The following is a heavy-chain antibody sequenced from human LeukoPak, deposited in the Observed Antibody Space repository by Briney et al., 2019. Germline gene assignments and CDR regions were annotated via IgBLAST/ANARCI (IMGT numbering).Heavy chain of an antibody. CDR3: ARSPHILTGENFDY. Sequence: ASVKVSCKASGYTFAGYYMHWVRQAPGQGLEWMGWINPNHGDTNYAQKFQDRVSMTRDTSISTAYMHLSRLRSADTAVYYCARSPHILTGENFDYWGQGTLLTVSS. D-gene: IGHD3-9*01. V-gene: IGHV1-2*02. CDR2: INPNHGDT. CDR1: GYTFAGYY. J-gene: IGHJ4*02.